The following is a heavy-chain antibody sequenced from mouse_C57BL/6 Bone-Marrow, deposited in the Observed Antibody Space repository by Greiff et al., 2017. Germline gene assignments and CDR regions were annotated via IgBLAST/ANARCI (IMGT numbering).Heavy chain of an antibody. Sequence: EVQVVESGGGLVKPGGSLKLSCAASGFTFSSYAMSWVRQTPEKRLEWVATISDGGSYTYYPDNVKGRVTISRDNAKNNLYLQMRHLKSEDTAMSYCARDLYGSSYQFAYWGQGTLVTVSA. V-gene: IGHV5-4*01. J-gene: IGHJ3*01. CDR3: ARDLYGSSYQFAY. CDR2: ISDGGSYT. CDR1: GFTFSSYA. D-gene: IGHD1-1*01.